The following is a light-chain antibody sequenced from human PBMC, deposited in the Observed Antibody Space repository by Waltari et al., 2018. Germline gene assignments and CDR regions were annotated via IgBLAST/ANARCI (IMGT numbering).Light chain of an antibody. CDR1: SSDVGTYDY. CDR2: DVT. J-gene: IGLJ1*01. CDR3: SSYTTSSTVYV. Sequence: QSALTQPASVSGSPGPSIPIPCTGTSSDVGTYDYVSLYQQHQGKAPKLMIYDVTKRPSGIANRFSGSKSGNTASLTISGLQAEDEADYYCSSYTTSSTVYVFGTGTKVTVL. V-gene: IGLV2-14*03.